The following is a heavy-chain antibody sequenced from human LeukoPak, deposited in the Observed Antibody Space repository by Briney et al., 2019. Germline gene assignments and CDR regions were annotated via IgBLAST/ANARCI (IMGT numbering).Heavy chain of an antibody. CDR2: IRSKAYGGTT. CDR3: TRLRPNYGSFDY. CDR1: GFTFGDYA. V-gene: IGHV3-49*04. J-gene: IGHJ4*02. Sequence: GRSLRLSCTASGFTFGDYAMSWVRQAPGKGLEWVGSIRSKAYGGTTGYAASVKGRFTISRDDSKSIAYLQMNSLKTEDTAVYYCTRLRPNYGSFDYWGQGTLVTVSS. D-gene: IGHD3-10*01.